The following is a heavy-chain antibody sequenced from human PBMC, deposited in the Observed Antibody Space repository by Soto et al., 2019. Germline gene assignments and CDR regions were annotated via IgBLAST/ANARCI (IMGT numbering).Heavy chain of an antibody. V-gene: IGHV3-33*06. Sequence: GGSLRLSCAASGFTFSSYGMHWVRQAPGKGLEWVAVIWYDGSNKYYADSVKGRFTISRDNSKNTLYLQMNSLRAEDTAVYYCAKKGRQARNFYMDVWGKGTTVTVSS. CDR1: GFTFSSYG. J-gene: IGHJ6*03. CDR3: AKKGRQARNFYMDV. D-gene: IGHD2-15*01. CDR2: IWYDGSNK.